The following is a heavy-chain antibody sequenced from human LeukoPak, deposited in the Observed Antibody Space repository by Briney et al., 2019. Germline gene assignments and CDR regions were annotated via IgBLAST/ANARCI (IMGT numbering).Heavy chain of an antibody. CDR3: ARRVVGATRSNWFDP. J-gene: IGHJ5*02. V-gene: IGHV4-39*07. CDR1: GGSISRYNYY. CDR2: VYYSGST. Sequence: SETLSLTCTVSGGSISRYNYYWGWIRQPPGKGLEWIGSVYYSGSTYYNPSLKSRVTISVDTSKNQFSLKLSSVTAADTAVYYCARRVVGATRSNWFDPWGQGTLVTVSS. D-gene: IGHD1-26*01.